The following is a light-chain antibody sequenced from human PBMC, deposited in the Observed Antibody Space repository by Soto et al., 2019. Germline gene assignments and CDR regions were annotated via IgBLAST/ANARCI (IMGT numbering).Light chain of an antibody. CDR2: EVS. CDR1: SSDVGGYNY. V-gene: IGLV2-14*01. J-gene: IGLJ1*01. CDR3: NSYTNNKTFV. Sequence: QSALTQPASVSGSPGQSITISCTGTSSDVGGYNYVSWFQQHPGKAPKLMIYEVSNRPSGVSNRFSGSRSGNTASLTISGLQSEDEAEYYCNSYTNNKTFVFGTGTKVTVL.